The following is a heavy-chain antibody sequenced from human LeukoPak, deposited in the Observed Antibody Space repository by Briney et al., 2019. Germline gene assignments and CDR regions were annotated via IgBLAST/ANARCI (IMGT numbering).Heavy chain of an antibody. CDR2: INPNSGGT. D-gene: IGHD3-10*01. CDR1: GYTFTSYD. CDR3: ATSYYYGSGSYRENDAFDI. Sequence: ASVKVSCKASGYTFTSYDINWVRQATGQGLEWMGWINPNSGGTNYAQKFQGRATMTRDTSISTAYMELSRLRSDDTAVYYCATSYYYGSGSYRENDAFDIWGQGTMVTVSS. J-gene: IGHJ3*02. V-gene: IGHV1-2*02.